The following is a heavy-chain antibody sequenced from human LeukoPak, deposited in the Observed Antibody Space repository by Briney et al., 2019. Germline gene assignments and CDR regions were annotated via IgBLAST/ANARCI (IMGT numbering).Heavy chain of an antibody. D-gene: IGHD1-26*01. CDR1: GFIFHEYA. CDR2: ICWSTHSL. Sequence: SLSLSCVGSGFIFHEYAMHWVRQARGRGLEWVAGICWSTHSLVYAETVKGRFSISRDNAKKSLYLEMNSLRPDDTAFYYCAKGDRSPYSAGWHFFDYWGQGILVTVSS. J-gene: IGHJ4*02. CDR3: AKGDRSPYSAGWHFFDY. V-gene: IGHV3-9*01.